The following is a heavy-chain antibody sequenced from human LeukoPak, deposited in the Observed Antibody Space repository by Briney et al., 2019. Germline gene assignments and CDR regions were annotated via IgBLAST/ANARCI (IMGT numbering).Heavy chain of an antibody. CDR3: ARDRGYAFDI. D-gene: IGHD5-12*01. J-gene: IGHJ3*02. Sequence: GGSLRLSCAASGFTFSTYWMHWVRQAPGKGLAWVSRINSDGSSTSYADSVKGRFTISRDNAKNTLYLQMNNLRAEDTAVYYCARDRGYAFDIWGQGTMVTVSS. CDR2: INSDGSST. CDR1: GFTFSTYW. V-gene: IGHV3-74*01.